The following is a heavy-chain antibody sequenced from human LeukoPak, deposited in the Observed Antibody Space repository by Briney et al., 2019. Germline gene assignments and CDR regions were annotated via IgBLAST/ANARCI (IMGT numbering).Heavy chain of an antibody. CDR2: INQDGSAK. J-gene: IGHJ5*02. Sequence: GGSLRLSCADSGFLFSNSWMAWVRQAPGRGLEWLANINQDGSAKTCVDSVKGRFTISRDNAKNSLYLQMNSLRAEDTAVYYCARDGKGRYSSGSDWFDPWGQGTLVTVSS. D-gene: IGHD6-19*01. V-gene: IGHV3-7*01. CDR1: GFLFSNSW. CDR3: ARDGKGRYSSGSDWFDP.